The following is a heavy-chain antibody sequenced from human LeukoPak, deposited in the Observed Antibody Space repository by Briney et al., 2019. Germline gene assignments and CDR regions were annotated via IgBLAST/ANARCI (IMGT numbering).Heavy chain of an antibody. CDR1: GYSFTSYW. J-gene: IGHJ5*02. D-gene: IGHD3-3*01. CDR2: IYPGDSDT. Sequence: HGESLKISCKGSGYSFTSYWIGWVRQMPGKGLEWMGIIYPGDSDTRYSPSFQGQVTISADKSISTAYLQWSSLKASDTAMYYCARRYDFWSGQNSFDPWGQGTLVTVSS. V-gene: IGHV5-51*01. CDR3: ARRYDFWSGQNSFDP.